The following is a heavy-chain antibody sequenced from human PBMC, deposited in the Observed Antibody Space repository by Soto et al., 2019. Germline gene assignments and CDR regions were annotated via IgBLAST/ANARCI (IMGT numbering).Heavy chain of an antibody. CDR2: INPNGGST. J-gene: IGHJ4*02. V-gene: IGHV1-46*01. CDR3: ARRDSSVTRFESFDY. Sequence: ASVKVSCKASGYIFTNYYIHWVRQAPGQGLEWMAIINPNGGSTNCAQEFQGRITLTRDTSTSTVYMDLSSLTSEDTAVYYCARRDSSVTRFESFDYWGQGTLVTVSS. D-gene: IGHD4-17*01. CDR1: GYIFTNYY.